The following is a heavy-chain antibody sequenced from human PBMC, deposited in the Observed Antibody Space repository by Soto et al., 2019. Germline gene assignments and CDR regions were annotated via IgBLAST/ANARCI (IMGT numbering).Heavy chain of an antibody. Sequence: ESLKISCKGSGYSFTNYWIGWVRQMPGKGLEWMGIIYPGDSDTRYSPSFQGQVIISVDQSISTAYLQWSSLQASDTAMYYCARQDYNYAYFDFWGQGTLVTVSS. CDR3: ARQDYNYAYFDF. CDR2: IYPGDSDT. D-gene: IGHD5-18*01. J-gene: IGHJ4*02. CDR1: GYSFTNYW. V-gene: IGHV5-51*01.